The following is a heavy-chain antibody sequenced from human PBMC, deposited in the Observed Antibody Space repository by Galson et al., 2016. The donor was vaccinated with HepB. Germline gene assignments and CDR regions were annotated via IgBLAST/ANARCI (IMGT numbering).Heavy chain of an antibody. D-gene: IGHD3-3*01. CDR2: IWNDGSNK. J-gene: IGHJ4*02. Sequence: SLRISCAASGFTFSSYGMHWVRQAPGKGLEWVAVIWNDGSNKYYADSVKGRFTISRDNSKNTLYLELNSLRAEDTAVHYCAREMKPHLEWLFRSRLRPVDYWGQGTLVTVSS. CDR1: GFTFSSYG. V-gene: IGHV3-33*01. CDR3: AREMKPHLEWLFRSRLRPVDY.